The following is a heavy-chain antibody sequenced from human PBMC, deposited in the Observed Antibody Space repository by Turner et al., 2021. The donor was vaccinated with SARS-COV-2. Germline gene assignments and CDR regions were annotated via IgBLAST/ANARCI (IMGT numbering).Heavy chain of an antibody. CDR3: ARGSTSWYYFDY. J-gene: IGHJ4*02. CDR1: VFTFVDYS. D-gene: IGHD6-13*01. Sequence: EVQLVSSGGGLVQPGRSLRLSCTASVFTFVDYSVSWFRQAPGRGLEWVGFIRTKAFGGTIEYATSVKDRFVISRDDSKSIAYLQMNSLKSADTAVYYCARGSTSWYYFDYWGQGTQVTASS. V-gene: IGHV3-49*03. CDR2: IRTKAFGGTI.